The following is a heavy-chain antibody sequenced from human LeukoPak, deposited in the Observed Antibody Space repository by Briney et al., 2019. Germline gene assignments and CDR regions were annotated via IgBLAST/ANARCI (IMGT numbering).Heavy chain of an antibody. J-gene: IGHJ4*02. CDR3: AKDSPEYYYDSSGYQPYYFDY. V-gene: IGHV3-23*01. Sequence: PGGSLRLSCAASGFTFSSYAMSWVRQAPGKGLEWVSAISGSGGSTYYADSVKGRFTISRDNSKNTLYLQMNSLRAEDTAVYYCAKDSPEYYYDSSGYQPYYFDYWGQGTLVTVSS. CDR2: ISGSGGST. D-gene: IGHD3-22*01. CDR1: GFTFSSYA.